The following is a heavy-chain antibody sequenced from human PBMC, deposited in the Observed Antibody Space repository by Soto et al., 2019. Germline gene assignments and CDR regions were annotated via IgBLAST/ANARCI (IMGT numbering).Heavy chain of an antibody. CDR1: VFSFNTAGVG. J-gene: IGHJ4*02. CDR2: IYWDCDK. CDR3: AHSPFFGDKLDY. Sequence: QITLKESGPTLVKPTQTLTLTCTVSVFSFNTAGVGVVWIRQPPGKALEWLAVIYWDCDKRYSPFMKSRLTITTDTYKNQVGLTMTNMDHVDTATYYCAHSPFFGDKLDYWGQGSLVTVSS. D-gene: IGHD2-21*01. V-gene: IGHV2-5*02.